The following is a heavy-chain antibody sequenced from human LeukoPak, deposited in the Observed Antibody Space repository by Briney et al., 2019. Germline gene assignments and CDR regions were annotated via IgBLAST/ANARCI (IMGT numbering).Heavy chain of an antibody. CDR2: INPNSGGT. CDR1: GYTFTGYY. Sequence: ASVKVSCKASGYTFTGYYMHWVRQAPGQGLEWMGWINPNSGGTNYEQKFQGRVTMTRDTSISTAYMELSRLRSDDTAVYYCARDSPIGIVGATSDYWGQGTLVTVSS. CDR3: ARDSPIGIVGATSDY. D-gene: IGHD1-26*01. J-gene: IGHJ4*02. V-gene: IGHV1-2*02.